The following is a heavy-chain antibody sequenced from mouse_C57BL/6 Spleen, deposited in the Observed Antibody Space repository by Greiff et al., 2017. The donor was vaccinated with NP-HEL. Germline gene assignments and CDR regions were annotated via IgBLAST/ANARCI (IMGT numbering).Heavy chain of an antibody. V-gene: IGHV1-69*01. CDR3: ARSIYYGNWDY. D-gene: IGHD2-1*01. CDR1: GYTFTSYW. J-gene: IGHJ2*01. Sequence: VQLQQPGAELVMPGASVKLSCKASGYTFTSYWMHWVKQRPGQGLEWIGEIDPSDSYTNYNQKFKGKSTLTVDKSSSTAYMQLSSLTSEDSAVYYCARSIYYGNWDYWGQGTTLTVSS. CDR2: IDPSDSYT.